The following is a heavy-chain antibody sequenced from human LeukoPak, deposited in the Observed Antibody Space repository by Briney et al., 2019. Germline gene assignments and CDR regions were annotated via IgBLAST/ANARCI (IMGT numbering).Heavy chain of an antibody. D-gene: IGHD5-24*01. V-gene: IGHV3-66*01. J-gene: IGHJ4*02. Sequence: GGSLRLSCAASGFIVSTNYMSWVRQAPGKGLEWVSVLYSGGTTYYADSVKGRFTISRDNSKNTLYLQMNSLRAEDTAVYYCAMDSSWLPLKFDYWGQGTLVAVSS. CDR1: GFIVSTNY. CDR3: AMDSSWLPLKFDY. CDR2: LYSGGTT.